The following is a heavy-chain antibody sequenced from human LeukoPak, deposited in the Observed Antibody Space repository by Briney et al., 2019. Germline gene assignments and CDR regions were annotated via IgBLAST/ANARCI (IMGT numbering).Heavy chain of an antibody. J-gene: IGHJ4*02. CDR3: ARLMSSGSKSGFDY. Sequence: SETLSLTCAVYGGSFSGYYWSWIRQPPGKGLEWIGEINHSGSTNYNPSLKSRVTISVDTSKNQFSLKLSSVTAADTAIYYCARLMSSGSKSGFDYWGQGTLVTVSS. CDR1: GGSFSGYY. D-gene: IGHD1-26*01. CDR2: INHSGST. V-gene: IGHV4-34*01.